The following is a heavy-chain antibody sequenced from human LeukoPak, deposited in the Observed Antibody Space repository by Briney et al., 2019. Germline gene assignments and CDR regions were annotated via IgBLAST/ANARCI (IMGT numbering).Heavy chain of an antibody. Sequence: PSETLSLTCTVSGGSISSSSFYWGWIRQPPGKGLEWIASIYYSGITYYNPSLKSRVTISVDTPKNQFSLKLNSVTAADTAVYYCASLPSNDAFDIWGRGTMVTVSS. CDR3: ASLPSNDAFDI. J-gene: IGHJ3*02. V-gene: IGHV4-39*01. CDR2: IYYSGIT. CDR1: GGSISSSSFY.